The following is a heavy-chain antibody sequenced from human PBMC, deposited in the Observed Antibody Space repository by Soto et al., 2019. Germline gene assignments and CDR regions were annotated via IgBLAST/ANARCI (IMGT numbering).Heavy chain of an antibody. CDR2: MNPNSGNT. CDR1: GYTFTSYD. Sequence: ASVKVSCKASGYTFTSYDDNWVRQATGHGLEWMGWMNPNSGNTGYAQTFQGRVTMTRNTSISTAYMELSSLRSEDTAVYYCARGSVMVYATPYYYYYYGMDVWGQGTTVTVSS. J-gene: IGHJ6*02. D-gene: IGHD2-8*01. CDR3: ARGSVMVYATPYYYYYYGMDV. V-gene: IGHV1-8*01.